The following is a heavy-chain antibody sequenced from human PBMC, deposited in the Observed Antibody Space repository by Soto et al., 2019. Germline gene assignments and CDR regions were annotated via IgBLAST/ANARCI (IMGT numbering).Heavy chain of an antibody. CDR3: ARSIVVVTALDY. D-gene: IGHD2-21*02. CDR2: INAGNGNT. Sequence: ASVKVSCKASGYTFTSYAMHWVRQAPGQRLEWMGWINAGNGNTKYSQKFQGRVTITRDTSASTAYVELSSLRSEDTAVYYCARSIVVVTALDYWGQGTLVTVSS. J-gene: IGHJ4*02. CDR1: GYTFTSYA. V-gene: IGHV1-3*01.